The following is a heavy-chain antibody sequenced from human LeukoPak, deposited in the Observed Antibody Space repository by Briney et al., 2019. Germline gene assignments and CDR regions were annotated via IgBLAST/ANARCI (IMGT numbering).Heavy chain of an antibody. Sequence: ASVKVSCKASGYTFTSYGISWVRQAPGQGLEWMGWISAYNGNTNYAQKLQGRVTMTTDTSTSTAYMELRSLRSDDTAVYYCARRWGAAGRFWAFDYWGQGTLVTVSS. D-gene: IGHD6-13*01. V-gene: IGHV1-18*01. J-gene: IGHJ4*02. CDR1: GYTFTSYG. CDR3: ARRWGAAGRFWAFDY. CDR2: ISAYNGNT.